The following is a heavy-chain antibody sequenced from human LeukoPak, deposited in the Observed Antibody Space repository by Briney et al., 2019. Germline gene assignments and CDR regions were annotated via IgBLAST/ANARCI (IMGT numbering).Heavy chain of an antibody. D-gene: IGHD3-10*01. Sequence: SETLSLTCTVSGGSVSSYSYYWGWIRQRPGKGLDWIVHIYNSGSTNYNTSVTSRVNISVDTSKNKFSMKLSSVTAADTAVYYCARDLGYYGWGSYLGWFDPWGQGTLVTVSS. V-gene: IGHV4-61*01. CDR3: ARDLGYYGWGSYLGWFDP. CDR1: GGSVSSYSYY. CDR2: IYNSGST. J-gene: IGHJ5*02.